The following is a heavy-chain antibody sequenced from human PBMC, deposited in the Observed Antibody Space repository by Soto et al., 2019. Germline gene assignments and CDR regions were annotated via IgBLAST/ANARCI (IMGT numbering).Heavy chain of an antibody. J-gene: IGHJ4*02. CDR3: AKGSGSYEY. D-gene: IGHD3-10*01. Sequence: PSETLSLTCTVSGGSISRSSYYWGWIRQPPGKGLEWIGSIYYSGSTYYNPSLKSRVTISVDTSKNQFSLKLSSVTAADTAVYYCAKGSGSYEYWGQGTLVTVSS. CDR2: IYYSGST. V-gene: IGHV4-39*07. CDR1: GGSISRSSYY.